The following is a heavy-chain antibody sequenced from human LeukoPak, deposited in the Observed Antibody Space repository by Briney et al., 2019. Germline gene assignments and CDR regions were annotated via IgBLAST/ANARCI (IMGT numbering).Heavy chain of an antibody. D-gene: IGHD3-3*01. V-gene: IGHV3-7*01. CDR3: ARDAPGGDFWSGYFSLFDY. CDR2: MKEDGSEK. CDR1: GFTFSNYW. J-gene: IGHJ4*02. Sequence: PGGSLRLSCAASGFTFSNYWLSWVRQAPGKGLEWVANMKEDGSEKYSVDSVKGRFTISRDYAKNSLYLQMNSLRAEDTAVYYCARDAPGGDFWSGYFSLFDYWGQGTLVTVSS.